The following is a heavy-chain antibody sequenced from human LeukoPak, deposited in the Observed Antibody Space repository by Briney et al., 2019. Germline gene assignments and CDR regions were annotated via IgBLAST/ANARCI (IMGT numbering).Heavy chain of an antibody. V-gene: IGHV3-30*02. D-gene: IGHD3-16*01. J-gene: IGHJ4*02. CDR1: GFTFSTYG. CDR2: IGDDGTNI. CDR3: AKDHVTWGNRYFDH. Sequence: GGSLRLSCAATGFTFSTYGMHWVRQAPGKGLEWVAFIGDDGTNIYYADSVQGRFTISRDNSKNTLYLEMNSLSGEDTALYYCAKDHVTWGNRYFDHWGQGTLGTVSS.